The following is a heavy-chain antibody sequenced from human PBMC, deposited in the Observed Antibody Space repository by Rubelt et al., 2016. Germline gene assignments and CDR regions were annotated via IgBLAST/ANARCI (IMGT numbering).Heavy chain of an antibody. Sequence: EVQLVESGGGLIQPGGSLRLSCAASGFTVSSNYMSWVRQAPGKGLEWVSVIYSGGTTYHADSVKGGFTISRDNSKNTLYLQMNSRRAEDTAVYYCARAIALFGMGHEYYFDYWGQGTLVTVSS. CDR2: IYSGGTT. V-gene: IGHV3-53*01. J-gene: IGHJ4*02. CDR3: ARAIALFGMGHEYYFDY. D-gene: IGHD6-13*01. CDR1: GFTVSSNY.